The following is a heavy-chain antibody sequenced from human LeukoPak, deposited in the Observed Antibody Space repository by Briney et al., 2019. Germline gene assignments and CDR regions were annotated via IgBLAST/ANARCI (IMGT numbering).Heavy chain of an antibody. V-gene: IGHV4-59*08. CDR2: IYYSGST. J-gene: IGHJ4*02. CDR3: ARQPTKQDTAMGFDY. Sequence: MSSETPVPPRTGLGGSLSSYFWGWVRQPPREGLDGGWYIYYSGSTNYNPSLKSRVTISVDTSKNQFSLKLSSVTAADTAVYYCARQPTKQDTAMGFDYWGQGTLVTVSS. CDR1: GGSLSSYF. D-gene: IGHD5-18*01.